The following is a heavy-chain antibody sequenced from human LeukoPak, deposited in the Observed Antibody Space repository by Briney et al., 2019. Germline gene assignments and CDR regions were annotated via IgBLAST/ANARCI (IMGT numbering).Heavy chain of an antibody. CDR1: GGSISSYF. V-gene: IGHV4-4*07. D-gene: IGHD3-10*01. CDR3: ARDLWFGEPPKAFDI. Sequence: SETLSLTCSVSGGSISSYFWSWIRQPAGKGLEWIGRIYTRGSTDYNPSLKSRVTISVDKSKNQFSLKLSSVTAADTAVYYCARDLWFGEPPKAFDIWGQGTMVTVSS. CDR2: IYTRGST. J-gene: IGHJ3*02.